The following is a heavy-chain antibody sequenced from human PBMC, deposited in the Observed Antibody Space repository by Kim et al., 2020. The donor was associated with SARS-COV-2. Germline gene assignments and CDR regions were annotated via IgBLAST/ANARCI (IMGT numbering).Heavy chain of an antibody. CDR3: AQATLNYDVWSARWVPCIDY. J-gene: IGHJ4*01. CDR1: GISITSSEVS. Sequence: SGPTLVRPTPTLTLTCSFSGISITSSEVSVGWIRQPPGKALEWLAFIYWDDDNRYRPSLRYRLTITKDNKKNEVVLSLTNVDPADTATYYCAQATLNYDVWSARWVPCIDYWGQGVLVTVSS. CDR2: IYWDDDN. V-gene: IGHV2-5*02. D-gene: IGHD3-3*01.